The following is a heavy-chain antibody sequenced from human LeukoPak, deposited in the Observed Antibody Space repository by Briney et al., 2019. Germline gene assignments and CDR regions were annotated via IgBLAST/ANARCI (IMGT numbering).Heavy chain of an antibody. Sequence: GRSLRLSCAASGFTFSSYGMHWVRQAPGKGLEWVAVISYDGSNKYYADSVKGRFTISRDNSKNTLYLQMNSLRAEDTAVHYCAELWFGGQWGQGTLVTVSS. CDR1: GFTFSSYG. CDR2: ISYDGSNK. D-gene: IGHD3-10*01. J-gene: IGHJ4*02. CDR3: AELWFGGQ. V-gene: IGHV3-30*18.